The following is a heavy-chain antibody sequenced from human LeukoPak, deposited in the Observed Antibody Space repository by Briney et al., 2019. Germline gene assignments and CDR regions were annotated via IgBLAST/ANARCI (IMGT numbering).Heavy chain of an antibody. CDR1: GYTLTESS. Sequence: ASVKVSCKVSGYTLTESSMHWVRQAPGKGLEWMGGFDPEDGETIYAQKFQGRVTMTEDTSTDTAYMELSSLRSEDTAVYYCATTYSYYGRYFDYWGQGTLVTVSS. D-gene: IGHD3-22*01. J-gene: IGHJ4*02. CDR2: FDPEDGET. V-gene: IGHV1-24*01. CDR3: ATTYSYYGRYFDY.